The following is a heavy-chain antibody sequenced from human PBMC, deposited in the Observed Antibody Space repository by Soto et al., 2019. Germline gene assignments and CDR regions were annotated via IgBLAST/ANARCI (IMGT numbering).Heavy chain of an antibody. CDR1: GGSISSYY. D-gene: IGHD4-17*01. Sequence: PSETLSLTCTVSGGSISSYYWSWIRQHPGKGLEWIGYIYYSGSTNYNPSLKSRVTISVDTSKNQFSLKLSSVTAADTAVYYCARATTVTYYGMDVWGQGTTVTVSS. V-gene: IGHV4-59*12. CDR3: ARATTVTYYGMDV. CDR2: IYYSGST. J-gene: IGHJ6*02.